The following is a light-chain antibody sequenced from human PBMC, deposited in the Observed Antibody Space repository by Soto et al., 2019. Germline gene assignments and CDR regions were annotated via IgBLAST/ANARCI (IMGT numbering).Light chain of an antibody. CDR2: GAS. CDR3: QQYGSSIQT. Sequence: EMVLTQFPGTLSLSPGERATLSCRASQSVGSNYLAWYQQRPGQPPNLLIFGASHRAPDIPDRFSGSGSGTDFTLTISRLEPEDFAVYYCQQYGSSIQTFGQGTTGDIK. J-gene: IGKJ1*01. CDR1: QSVGSNY. V-gene: IGKV3-20*01.